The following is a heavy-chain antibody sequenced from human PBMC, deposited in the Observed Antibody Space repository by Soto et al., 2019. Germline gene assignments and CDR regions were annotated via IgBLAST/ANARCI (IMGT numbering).Heavy chain of an antibody. J-gene: IGHJ5*02. CDR3: ARELYYYGSGSYYNWFDP. CDR1: GGSISSYY. D-gene: IGHD3-10*01. CDR2: IYYSGST. Sequence: SETLSLTCTVSGGSISSYYWSWIRQPPGKGLEWIGYIYYSGSTNYNPSLKSRVTISVDTSKNQFSLNLTSVTAADTAVYYCARELYYYGSGSYYNWFDPWGQGTLVTVS. V-gene: IGHV4-59*01.